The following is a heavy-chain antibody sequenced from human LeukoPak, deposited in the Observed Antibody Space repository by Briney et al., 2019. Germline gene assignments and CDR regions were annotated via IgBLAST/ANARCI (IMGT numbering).Heavy chain of an antibody. Sequence: GRSLRLSCAASGFTFDDYAMHWVRQAPGKGLEWVSGISWNSGSIGYADSVKGRFTISRDNAKNSLYLQMNSLRAEDTALYYCAKFERGDYWGQGTLVTVSS. CDR1: GFTFDDYA. CDR2: ISWNSGSI. D-gene: IGHD3-9*01. CDR3: AKFERGDY. J-gene: IGHJ4*02. V-gene: IGHV3-9*01.